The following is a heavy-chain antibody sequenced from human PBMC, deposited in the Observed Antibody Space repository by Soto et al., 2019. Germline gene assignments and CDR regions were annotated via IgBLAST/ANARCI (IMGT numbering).Heavy chain of an antibody. CDR3: ARELVVVLAKPYGMDV. Sequence: QVQLVESGGGVVQPGRSLRLSCAASGFSFSDYGIHWVRQAPGKGLEWVALIWYDGSKKYYADSMKGRFTISRANSKNTVYLQMNSLTAEDTAVYYCARELVVVLAKPYGMDVWGQGTTVTV. V-gene: IGHV3-33*01. D-gene: IGHD2-15*01. CDR2: IWYDGSKK. J-gene: IGHJ6*02. CDR1: GFSFSDYG.